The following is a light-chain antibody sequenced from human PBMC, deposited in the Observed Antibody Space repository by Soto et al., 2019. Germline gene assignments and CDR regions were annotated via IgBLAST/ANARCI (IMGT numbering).Light chain of an antibody. CDR2: GAS. J-gene: IGKJ1*01. CDR1: QSIDNT. V-gene: IGKV3-15*01. Sequence: EIVMTQSPATLSVSPGEGATLSCRASQSIDNTIAWYQQKPGQAPRLIIYGASTRATGIPATFSGSGSGTEFTLTISSLQSEDFAVYYGQQYKNWPTWTFGQGTKVDIK. CDR3: QQYKNWPTWT.